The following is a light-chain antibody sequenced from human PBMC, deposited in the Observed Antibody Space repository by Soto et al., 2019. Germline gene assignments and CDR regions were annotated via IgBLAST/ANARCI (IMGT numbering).Light chain of an antibody. J-gene: IGLJ2*01. CDR1: SSDVGSYTL. Sequence: QSALTQPASVSGSPGQSITISCTGTSSDVGSYTLVSWYQQHPGKAPKLMIYEVSKRPSGVFNRFSGSKSGNTASLTISGLQAAYEADYYCCSYAGSSTWVFGGGTKVTVL. CDR3: CSYAGSSTWV. V-gene: IGLV2-23*02. CDR2: EVS.